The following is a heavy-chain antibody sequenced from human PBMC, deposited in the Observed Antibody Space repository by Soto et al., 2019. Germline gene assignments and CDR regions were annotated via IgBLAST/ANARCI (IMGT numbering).Heavy chain of an antibody. D-gene: IGHD3-22*01. CDR3: AKDPSLYYDSSGYYSVFV. V-gene: IGHV3-23*01. CDR1: GFTFSSYA. CDR2: ISGSGGST. J-gene: IGHJ4*02. Sequence: GGSLRLSCAASGFTFSSYAMSWVRQAPGKGLEWVSAISGSGGSTYYADSVKGRFTISRDNSKNTLYLQMNSLRAEDTAVYYCAKDPSLYYDSSGYYSVFVWGQGTLVTVSS.